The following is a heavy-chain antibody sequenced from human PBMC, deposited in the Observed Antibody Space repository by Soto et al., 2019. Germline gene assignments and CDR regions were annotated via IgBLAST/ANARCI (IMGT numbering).Heavy chain of an antibody. CDR1: GGSISSSNW. CDR3: ARDPRGGGSGSYYKSYYYGMDV. Sequence: SETLSLTCAVSGGSISSSNWWSWVRQPPGKGLEWIGEIYHSGSTNYNPSLKSRVTISVDKSKNQFSLKLSSVTAADTAVYYCARDPRGGGSGSYYKSYYYGMDVWGQGTTVTVSS. V-gene: IGHV4-4*02. D-gene: IGHD3-10*01. CDR2: IYHSGST. J-gene: IGHJ6*02.